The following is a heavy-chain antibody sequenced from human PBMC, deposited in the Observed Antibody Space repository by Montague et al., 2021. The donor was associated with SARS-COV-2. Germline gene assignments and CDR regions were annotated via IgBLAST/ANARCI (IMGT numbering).Heavy chain of an antibody. CDR2: IYYSGSI. Sequence: SETLSLTCTVSGGSISSSSYYWGWTRQPPGKGLEWIGSIYYSGSIYYNPSLKSRVTISVDTSKNQFSLKLSSVTAADTAVYYCARETRAYCGGGSCPHGWFDPWGQGTLVTVSS. D-gene: IGHD2-15*01. J-gene: IGHJ5*02. CDR3: ARETRAYCGGGSCPHGWFDP. V-gene: IGHV4-39*07. CDR1: GGSISSSSYY.